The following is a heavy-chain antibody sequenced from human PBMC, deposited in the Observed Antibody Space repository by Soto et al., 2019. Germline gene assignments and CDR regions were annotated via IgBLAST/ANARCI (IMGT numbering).Heavy chain of an antibody. V-gene: IGHV2-26*01. CDR3: ARILFGRSVAGGYFYMDV. CDR1: GFSLSNGKVG. CDR2: IFSNDEK. D-gene: IGHD6-19*01. J-gene: IGHJ6*03. Sequence: HVTLKESGPVLVKPTETLTLTCTVSGFSLSNGKVGVSWIRQPPGKALEWLAHIFSNDEKSYRTSLKSRLTISEDTSKSQVVLTMTNVDPLDTATYYCARILFGRSVAGGYFYMDVWGKGTTVTVSS.